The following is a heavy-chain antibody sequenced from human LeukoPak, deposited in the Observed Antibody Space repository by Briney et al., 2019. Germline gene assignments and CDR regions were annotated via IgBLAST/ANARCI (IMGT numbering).Heavy chain of an antibody. J-gene: IGHJ4*02. CDR3: AKEHIIGWCYFDY. D-gene: IGHD6-19*01. Sequence: HPGGSLRLSCAASGFTFSSYGMSWVRQAPGKGLEWVSAISGSGGSTYYADSVKGRFTISRDNSKNTLYLQMNSLRAEDTAVYYCAKEHIIGWCYFDYWGQGTLVTVSS. V-gene: IGHV3-23*01. CDR2: ISGSGGST. CDR1: GFTFSSYG.